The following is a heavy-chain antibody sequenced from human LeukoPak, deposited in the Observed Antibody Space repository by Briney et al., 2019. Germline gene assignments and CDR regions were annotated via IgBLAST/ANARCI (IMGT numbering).Heavy chain of an antibody. Sequence: PGRSLRLSCAASGFTFRSHGIHWVRQAPGKGLECVALISYDGGETSYADSVRGRFTISRDNSKDTVYLHMSSLRPDDTAVYYCARSREWELLSSFDSWGQGTLVSVSS. D-gene: IGHD1-26*01. CDR1: GFTFRSHG. CDR2: ISYDGGET. V-gene: IGHV3-30*03. CDR3: ARSREWELLSSFDS. J-gene: IGHJ4*02.